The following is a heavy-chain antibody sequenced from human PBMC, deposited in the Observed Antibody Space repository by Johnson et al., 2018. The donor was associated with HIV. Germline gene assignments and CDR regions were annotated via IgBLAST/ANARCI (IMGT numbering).Heavy chain of an antibody. D-gene: IGHD6-13*01. J-gene: IGHJ3*02. CDR1: GFTFSSYA. CDR3: AREGEGYSSSWYDAFDI. Sequence: VHFVESGGGVVQPGRSLRLSCAASGFTFSSYAMHWVRQAPGKGLEWVAVISNDGSNKYYADSVRGRFTISRDNSKNTLYLQMNSLRAEDTAVYYCAREGEGYSSSWYDAFDIWGQGTMVTVS. V-gene: IGHV3-30*04. CDR2: ISNDGSNK.